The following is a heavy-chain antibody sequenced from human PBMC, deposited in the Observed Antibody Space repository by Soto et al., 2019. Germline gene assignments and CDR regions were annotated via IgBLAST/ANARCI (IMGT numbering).Heavy chain of an antibody. CDR1: GGSISSYY. CDR2: IYYSGST. Sequence: SETLSLTCTVSGGSISSYYWSWIRQPPGKGLEWIGYIYYSGSTNYNPSLKSRVTISVDTSKNQFSLKLSSVTAADTAVYYCARSPYDILTGYWFDPWGQGTLVTVSS. D-gene: IGHD3-9*01. CDR3: ARSPYDILTGYWFDP. V-gene: IGHV4-59*08. J-gene: IGHJ5*02.